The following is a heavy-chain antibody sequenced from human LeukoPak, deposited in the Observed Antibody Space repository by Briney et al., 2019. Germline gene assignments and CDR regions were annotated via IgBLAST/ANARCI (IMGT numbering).Heavy chain of an antibody. J-gene: IGHJ3*02. V-gene: IGHV5-51*01. CDR1: GYTFTSYW. CDR2: IYPGDSDT. Sequence: KVSCKASGYTFTSYWIGWVRQMPGKGLEWMGIIYPGDSDTRYSPSFQGQVTISADKSISTAYLQWSSLKASDTAMYYCARGSSAETMAFDIWGQGTMVTVSS. D-gene: IGHD6-13*01. CDR3: ARGSSAETMAFDI.